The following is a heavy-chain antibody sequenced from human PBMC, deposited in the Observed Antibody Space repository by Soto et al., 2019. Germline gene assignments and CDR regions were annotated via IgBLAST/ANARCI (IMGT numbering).Heavy chain of an antibody. CDR2: IYPHDSET. CDR1: GYRFASNW. V-gene: IGHV5-51*01. J-gene: IGHJ5*02. Sequence: PGESLKISCQGSGYRFASNWIGWVRQLPGKGLEWMGIIYPHDSETKYSPSFQGQVTISVDKSISTAYLQWSGLKASDSAMYYCAARGIFGVVESDNLFDPWGPGTRVTVSS. D-gene: IGHD3-3*01. CDR3: AARGIFGVVESDNLFDP.